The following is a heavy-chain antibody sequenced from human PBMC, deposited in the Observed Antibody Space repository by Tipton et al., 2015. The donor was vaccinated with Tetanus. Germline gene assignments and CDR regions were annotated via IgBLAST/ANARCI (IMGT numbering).Heavy chain of an antibody. D-gene: IGHD6-19*01. CDR3: FRSGTRYGALWDSWFDP. CDR2: VYPDDSDT. J-gene: IGHJ5*02. V-gene: IGHV5-51*03. CDR1: GYSFTSYS. Sequence: QSGPEVKKPGESLKISCKGSGYSFTSYSIGWVRQMPGKGLEYLGLVYPDDSDTRYSPSFQGHVTLSADKSIKTAYLQWSSLQASDTAMYDCFRSGTRYGALWDSWFDPWGQGAVVTVSS.